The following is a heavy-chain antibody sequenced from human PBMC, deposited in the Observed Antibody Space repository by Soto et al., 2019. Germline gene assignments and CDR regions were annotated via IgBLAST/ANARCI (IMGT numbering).Heavy chain of an antibody. Sequence: SETLSLTXSVSDASVSKYYWSWIRQPPGKGLEWIGYISHTGYTSYNPSLESRLTISMDKSKNQLSLNLNSVTTADTAVYYCARGQLLFAYWGQGTPVTVS. CDR1: DASVSKYY. CDR2: ISHTGYT. J-gene: IGHJ4*02. CDR3: ARGQLLFAY. D-gene: IGHD3-10*02. V-gene: IGHV4-59*02.